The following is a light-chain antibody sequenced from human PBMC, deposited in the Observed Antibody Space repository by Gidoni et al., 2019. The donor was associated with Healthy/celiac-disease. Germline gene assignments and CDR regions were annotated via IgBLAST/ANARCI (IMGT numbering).Light chain of an antibody. J-gene: IGKJ1*01. CDR3: QQYNSYSGT. CDR2: KAS. V-gene: IGKV1-5*03. CDR1: QSISSW. Sequence: IQMTQSPSTLSASVGDRVTITCRASQSISSWLAWYQQKPGKDPKILIYKASSLESGVPSRFSSSGSGKEFTLTISSLQPDDFATYYCQQYNSYSGTFGQGTKVEIK.